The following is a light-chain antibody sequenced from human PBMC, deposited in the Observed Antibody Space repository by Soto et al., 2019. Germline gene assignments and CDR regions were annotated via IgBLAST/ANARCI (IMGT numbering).Light chain of an antibody. Sequence: QSVLTQPPSVSGAPGQRVTISCTGSSSNIGAGYDVHWYQQLPGTAPKLLIYGNSNRPSGVPDRFSGSKSGPSASLAITGLQAADEADYSCQSYDSSLSGYVFGTGTKLTVL. CDR3: QSYDSSLSGYV. J-gene: IGLJ1*01. CDR2: GNS. V-gene: IGLV1-40*01. CDR1: SSNIGAGYD.